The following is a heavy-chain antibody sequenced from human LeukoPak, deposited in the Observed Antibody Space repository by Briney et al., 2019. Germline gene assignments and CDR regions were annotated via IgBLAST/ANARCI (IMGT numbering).Heavy chain of an antibody. CDR3: ARGQGTVTTH. V-gene: IGHV4-34*01. CDR2: INHSGSA. J-gene: IGHJ4*02. CDR1: GGSFSAYY. Sequence: SETLSLTCAVYGGSFSAYYWTWIRQPPGKGLEWIGEINHSGSANYNPSLKSRVTISLDTSKNQFSLKLSSVTAADTAVYYCARGQGTVTTHWGQGTLVTVSS. D-gene: IGHD4-17*01.